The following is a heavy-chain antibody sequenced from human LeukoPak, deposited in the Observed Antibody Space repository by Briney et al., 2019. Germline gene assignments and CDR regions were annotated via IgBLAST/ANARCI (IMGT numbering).Heavy chain of an antibody. J-gene: IGHJ4*02. CDR1: GFTFDDYA. CDR2: ISWNSGSI. V-gene: IGHV3-9*01. CDR3: AKDRYYYGSGSYDY. Sequence: PGRSLRLSCAASGFTFDDYAMHWVRQAPGKGLVWVSGISWNSGSIGYADSVKGRFTISRDNAKNSLYLQMNSLRAEDTALYYCAKDRYYYGSGSYDYWGQGTLVTVSS. D-gene: IGHD3-10*01.